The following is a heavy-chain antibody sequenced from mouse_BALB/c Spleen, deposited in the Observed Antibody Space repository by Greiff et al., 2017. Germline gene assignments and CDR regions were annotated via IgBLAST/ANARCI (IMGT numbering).Heavy chain of an antibody. CDR3: ARGSLYYYGSSYAFAY. CDR1: GFTFSDYY. CDR2: ISDGGSYT. D-gene: IGHD1-1*01. Sequence: EVQLVESGGGLVKPGGSLKLSCAASGFTFSDYYMYWVRQTPEKRLEWVATISDGGSYTYYPDSVKGRFTISRDNAKNNLYLQMSSLTSEDTAMYYCARGSLYYYGSSYAFAYWGQGTLVTVSA. V-gene: IGHV5-4*02. J-gene: IGHJ3*01.